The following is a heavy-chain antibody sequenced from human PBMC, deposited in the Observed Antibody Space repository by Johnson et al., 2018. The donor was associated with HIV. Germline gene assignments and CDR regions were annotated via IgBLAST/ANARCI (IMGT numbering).Heavy chain of an antibody. CDR1: GFTVSSNY. J-gene: IGHJ3*02. V-gene: IGHV3-66*01. CDR2: IYSGDTT. CDR3: AREGIAARPGAFDI. Sequence: VQLVESVGGLVQPGGSLRLSCAASGFTVSSNYMSWVRQAPGKVLEWVSVIYSGDTTYYADSVKGRFTISRDNAKNSLYLQMNSLRAEDTALYYCAREGIAARPGAFDIWGQGTMVTVSS. D-gene: IGHD6-6*01.